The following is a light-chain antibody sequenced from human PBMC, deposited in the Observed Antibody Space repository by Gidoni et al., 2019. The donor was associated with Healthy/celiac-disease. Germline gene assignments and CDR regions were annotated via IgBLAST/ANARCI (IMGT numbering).Light chain of an antibody. V-gene: IGLV1-44*01. CDR1: SSNIGSKT. CDR3: AAWDDSLNGYV. CDR2: SNN. Sequence: QSVLTQPPSASGTPGPRVTIPCSGSSSNIGSKTVNWYQQLPGTAPKLLIYSNNQRPSGVPDRVSGSKSGTSASLAISGLQSEDEADYYCAAWDDSLNGYVFGTGTKVTV. J-gene: IGLJ1*01.